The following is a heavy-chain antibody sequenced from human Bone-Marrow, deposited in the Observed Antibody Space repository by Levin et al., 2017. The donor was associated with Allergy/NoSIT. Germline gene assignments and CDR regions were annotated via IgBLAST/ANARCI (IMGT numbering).Heavy chain of an antibody. V-gene: IGHV4-61*02. CDR1: GASISSGSYY. Sequence: ASETLSLTCTVSGASISSGSYYWTWIRQPAGKGLEWIGRVYTSGRTTYNPSLRSRVTISLDTSRNQFSLELTSVTAADTARYYCTRGRIDLAAFDYWGQGALVTVSS. D-gene: IGHD6-13*01. CDR2: VYTSGRT. J-gene: IGHJ4*02. CDR3: TRGRIDLAAFDY.